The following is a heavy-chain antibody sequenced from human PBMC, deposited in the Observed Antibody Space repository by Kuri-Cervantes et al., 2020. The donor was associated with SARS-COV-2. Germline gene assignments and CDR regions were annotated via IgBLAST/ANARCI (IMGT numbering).Heavy chain of an antibody. Sequence: GGSLRLSCAASGFTFSSYAMSWVRQAPGKGLEWVSAISGSGGGTYYADSVKGRFTISRDNSKNTLYLQMNSLRAEDTAVYYCAKDRGYSYGYGYFDCWGQGTLVTVSS. CDR2: ISGSGGGT. V-gene: IGHV3-23*01. CDR3: AKDRGYSYGYGYFDC. D-gene: IGHD5-18*01. CDR1: GFTFSSYA. J-gene: IGHJ4*02.